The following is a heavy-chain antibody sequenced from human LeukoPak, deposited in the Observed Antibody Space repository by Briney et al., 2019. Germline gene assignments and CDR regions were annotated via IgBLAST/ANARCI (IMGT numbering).Heavy chain of an antibody. Sequence: GGSLRLSCAASGFTFSSCAIHWVRQAPGKGLEYVSAISSNGGSTYYANSVKGRFTISRDNSKNALYLQMGSLRVEDMAVYYCARWGTALDYWGQGTLVTVSS. V-gene: IGHV3-64*01. CDR3: ARWGTALDY. D-gene: IGHD5-18*01. CDR2: ISSNGGST. CDR1: GFTFSSCA. J-gene: IGHJ4*02.